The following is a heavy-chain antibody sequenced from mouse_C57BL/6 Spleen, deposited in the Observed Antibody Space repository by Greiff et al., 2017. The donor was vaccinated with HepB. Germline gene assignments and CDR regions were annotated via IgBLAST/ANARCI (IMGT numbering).Heavy chain of an antibody. CDR2: IHPNSGST. Sequence: VQLQQPGAELVKPGASVKLSCKASGYTFTSYWMHWVKQRPGQGLEWIGMIHPNSGSTNYNEKFKSKATLTVDKSSSTAYMQLSSLTSEDSAVYYCARRSPRTPSYWYFDVWGTGTTVTVSS. J-gene: IGHJ1*03. CDR1: GYTFTSYW. V-gene: IGHV1-64*01. CDR3: ARRSPRTPSYWYFDV.